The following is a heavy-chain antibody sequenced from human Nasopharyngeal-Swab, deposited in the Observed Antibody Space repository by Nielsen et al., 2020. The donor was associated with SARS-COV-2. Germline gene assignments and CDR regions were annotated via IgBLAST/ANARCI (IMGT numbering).Heavy chain of an antibody. CDR3: ARRYFDWSDY. CDR1: GFTFSSYI. J-gene: IGHJ4*02. V-gene: IGHV3-21*01. CDR2: ISSSSSYI. Sequence: GESLKTPCAASGFTFSSYIMNWVRQAPGKGLEWVSSISSSSSYIYYADSVKGRFTISRDNAKNSLYLQMNSLRAEDTAVYYCARRYFDWSDYWGQGTLVTVSS. D-gene: IGHD3-9*01.